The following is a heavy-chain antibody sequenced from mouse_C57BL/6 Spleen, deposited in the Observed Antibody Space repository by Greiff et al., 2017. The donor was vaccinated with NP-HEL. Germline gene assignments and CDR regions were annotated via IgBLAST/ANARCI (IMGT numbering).Heavy chain of an antibody. V-gene: IGHV1-62-2*01. D-gene: IGHD1-1*01. Sequence: VMLVESGAELVKPGASVKLSCKASGYTFTEYTIHWVKPRSGQGLEWIGWFYPGRGSIKYNEKFKDKATLTADKSSSTVYMELSRLTSEDSAVYFCARHGNYVSSHYYAMDYWGQGTSVTVSS. CDR3: ARHGNYVSSHYYAMDY. CDR1: GYTFTEYT. J-gene: IGHJ4*01. CDR2: FYPGRGSI.